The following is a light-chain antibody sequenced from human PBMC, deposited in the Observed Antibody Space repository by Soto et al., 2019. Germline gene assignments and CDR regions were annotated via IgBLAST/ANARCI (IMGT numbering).Light chain of an antibody. Sequence: QSALTQPASVSGSPGQSITISCTGTSSDVGGYTYVSWYQQHPGKAPKLMIYEVSNRPSGVSNRFSGSKSGTTASLTISGLQAEDEADYYCSSYTSTYTPYVLGTGTKVTVL. V-gene: IGLV2-14*01. J-gene: IGLJ1*01. CDR1: SSDVGGYTY. CDR3: SSYTSTYTPYV. CDR2: EVS.